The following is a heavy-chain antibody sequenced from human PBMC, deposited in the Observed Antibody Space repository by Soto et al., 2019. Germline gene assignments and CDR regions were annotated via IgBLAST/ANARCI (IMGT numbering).Heavy chain of an antibody. Sequence: GGSLRLSCAASGFTFSSYSMNWVRQAPGKGLEWVSSISSSSSYIYYADSVKGRFTISRDNAKNSLYLQMNSLRAEDTAVYYCARDFGGVIVIADAFDIWGQGTMVTV. CDR2: ISSSSSYI. V-gene: IGHV3-21*01. D-gene: IGHD3-16*02. CDR1: GFTFSSYS. CDR3: ARDFGGVIVIADAFDI. J-gene: IGHJ3*02.